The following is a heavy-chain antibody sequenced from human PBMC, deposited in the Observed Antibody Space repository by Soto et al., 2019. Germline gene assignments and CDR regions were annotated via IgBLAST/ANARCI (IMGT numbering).Heavy chain of an antibody. V-gene: IGHV5-51*01. J-gene: IGHJ4*02. CDR2: IYPGDSDT. D-gene: IGHD5-12*01. Sequence: PXESLKVSWKCCGNSFTSYLIGLVLQMPGKGLEWMGIIYPGDSDTRYSPSFQGQVTISADKSISTAYLQWSSLKASDTAMYYCARTALGMATRYYFDCWGQRTLVTVSS. CDR3: ARTALGMATRYYFDC. CDR1: GNSFTSYL.